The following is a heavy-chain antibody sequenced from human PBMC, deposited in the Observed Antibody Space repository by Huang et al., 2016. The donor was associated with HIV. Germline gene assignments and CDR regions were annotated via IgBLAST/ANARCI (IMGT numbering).Heavy chain of an antibody. CDR1: GGSISSHH. D-gene: IGHD2-15*01. J-gene: IGHJ2*01. Sequence: QVLVQESGPGLAKPSETLSLTCTVSGGSISSHHWSWIRQAPGKGLEWIGTMFYSGSTKTHPSLKSRVTISVDTSKNQISLRLASVTAADSAVYFCARVARGPNWYFDLWGRGTLVTVSS. CDR3: ARVARGPNWYFDL. V-gene: IGHV4-59*11. CDR2: MFYSGST.